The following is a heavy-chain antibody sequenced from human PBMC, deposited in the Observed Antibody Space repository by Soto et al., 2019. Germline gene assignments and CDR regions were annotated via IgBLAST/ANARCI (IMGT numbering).Heavy chain of an antibody. CDR1: GGSISSGGYY. V-gene: IGHV4-31*11. CDR2: IYYSGST. D-gene: IGHD6-19*01. CDR3: ARDFTDSSGPTLGMGV. Sequence: SETLSLTCAVSGGSISSGGYYWSWIRQHPGKGLEWIGYIYYSGSTYYNPSLKSRVTISVDTSKDQFSLKLSSVTAADTAVYYCARDFTDSSGPTLGMGVWGQGTTVTVSS. J-gene: IGHJ6*02.